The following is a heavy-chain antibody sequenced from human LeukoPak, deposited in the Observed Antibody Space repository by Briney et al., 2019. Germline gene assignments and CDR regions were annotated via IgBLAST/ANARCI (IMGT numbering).Heavy chain of an antibody. Sequence: GRSLRLSCAASGFTFSSYAMHWVRQAPGKGLEWVAVISYDGSNKYYADSVKGRSTISRDNSKNTLYLQMNSLRAEDTAVYYCASIAAANYWGQGTLVTVSS. CDR3: ASIAAANY. CDR1: GFTFSSYA. CDR2: ISYDGSNK. D-gene: IGHD6-13*01. J-gene: IGHJ4*02. V-gene: IGHV3-30-3*01.